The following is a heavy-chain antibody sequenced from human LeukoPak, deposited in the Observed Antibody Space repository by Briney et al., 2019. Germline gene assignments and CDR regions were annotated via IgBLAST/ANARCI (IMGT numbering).Heavy chain of an antibody. D-gene: IGHD3-22*01. J-gene: IGHJ4*02. V-gene: IGHV1-2*02. CDR2: INPNSGGT. CDR1: GYTFTSYD. CDR3: ARVRHYDSSGYYYEPFDY. Sequence: ASVKVSCKASGYTFTSYDINWVRQAPGQGLEWMGWINPNSGGTNYAQKFQGRVTMTRDTSISTAYMELSRLRSDDTAVYYCARVRHYDSSGYYYEPFDYWGQGTLVTVSS.